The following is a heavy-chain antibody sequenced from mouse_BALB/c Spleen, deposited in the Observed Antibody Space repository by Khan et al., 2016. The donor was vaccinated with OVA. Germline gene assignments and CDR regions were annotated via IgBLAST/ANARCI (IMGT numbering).Heavy chain of an antibody. V-gene: IGHV2-3*01. D-gene: IGHD2-10*01. CDR2: IWGDGNT. CDR3: ASYYDNYHYAMDY. Sequence: QVQLKQSGPGLVAPSQSLSITCTVSGFSLSSYGVSWVRQPPGKGLEWLGVIWGDGNTNYHSALISRLSISKDYSKSQVFLKLNSLQTDDTATYSCASYYDNYHYAMDYWGQGTLITVST. J-gene: IGHJ4*01. CDR1: GFSLSSYG.